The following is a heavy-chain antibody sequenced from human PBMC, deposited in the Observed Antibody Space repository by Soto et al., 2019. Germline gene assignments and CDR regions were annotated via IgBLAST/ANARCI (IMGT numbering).Heavy chain of an antibody. V-gene: IGHV1-24*01. J-gene: IGHJ4*02. Sequence: GASVKVSCKVSGYTLTELSMHWVRQAPGKGLEWMGGFDPEDGETIYAQKFQGRVTMTEDTSTDTAYMELSSLGSEDTAVYYCATGLFPSSSLLVGYWGQGTLVTVSS. CDR2: FDPEDGET. D-gene: IGHD6-13*01. CDR1: GYTLTELS. CDR3: ATGLFPSSSLLVGY.